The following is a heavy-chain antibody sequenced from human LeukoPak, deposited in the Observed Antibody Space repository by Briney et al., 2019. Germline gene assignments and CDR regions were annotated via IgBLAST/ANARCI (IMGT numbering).Heavy chain of an antibody. J-gene: IGHJ5*02. CDR3: ARGVAENGNPNYFDP. Sequence: PGTSLRLSCAASGFIFSRYAMHWVRQAPGTGLEGVAVVWSDGTREYYIDSVKGRFTISRDNSKNTLYLQMNSLRAEDTAVYSCARGVAENGNPNYFDPWGRGTLVTVSS. CDR2: VWSDGTRE. CDR1: GFIFSRYA. V-gene: IGHV3-33*01. D-gene: IGHD6-13*01.